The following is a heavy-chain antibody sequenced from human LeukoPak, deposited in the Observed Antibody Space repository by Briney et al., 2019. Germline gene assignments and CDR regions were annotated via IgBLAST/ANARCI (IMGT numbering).Heavy chain of an antibody. CDR1: GGSITSYY. D-gene: IGHD3-10*01. CDR2: MYTSGST. J-gene: IGHJ4*02. Sequence: SETLSLTCTVSGGSITSYYWSWLRQPARKGLEWIGRMYTSGSTKYNPSLKSRVVISLDNSKNQFSLKVTSVTAADTAVYYCARDHYGSGSYKSYFDSWGQGTQVTVSS. CDR3: ARDHYGSGSYKSYFDS. V-gene: IGHV4-4*07.